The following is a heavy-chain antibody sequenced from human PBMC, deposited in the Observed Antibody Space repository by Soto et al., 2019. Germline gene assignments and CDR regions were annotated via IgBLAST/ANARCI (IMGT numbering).Heavy chain of an antibody. J-gene: IGHJ6*02. CDR2: ISYDGSNK. D-gene: IGHD6-6*01. Sequence: GGSLRLSCAASGFTFSSYGMHWVRQAPGKGLEWVAVISYDGSNKYYADSVKGRFTISRDNSKNTLYLQMNSLRAGDTAVYYCAKDAHSGSSTNYYYYGMDVWGQGTTVTVSS. V-gene: IGHV3-30*18. CDR3: AKDAHSGSSTNYYYYGMDV. CDR1: GFTFSSYG.